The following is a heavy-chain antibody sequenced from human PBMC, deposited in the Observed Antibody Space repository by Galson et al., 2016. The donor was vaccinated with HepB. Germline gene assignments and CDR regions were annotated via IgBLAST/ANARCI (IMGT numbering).Heavy chain of an antibody. J-gene: IGHJ4*02. Sequence: SVKVSCKASGYTFTDYYIHWVRQTPGQGLEWMGWINPNTGGTNHAQKFQGRVTMARDTSVTTVYMDLRRLTSDDTAVYYCAREGMYYYESGSHSPFDSWGQGAVVIVSS. CDR3: AREGMYYYESGSHSPFDS. CDR1: GYTFTDYY. CDR2: INPNTGGT. V-gene: IGHV1-2*02. D-gene: IGHD3-10*01.